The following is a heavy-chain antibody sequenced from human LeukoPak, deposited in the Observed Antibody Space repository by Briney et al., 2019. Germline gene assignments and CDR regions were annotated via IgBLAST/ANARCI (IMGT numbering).Heavy chain of an antibody. D-gene: IGHD3-10*01. V-gene: IGHV4-59*01. CDR1: GGSISSYY. Sequence: SSETLSLTCTVSGGSISSYYWSWIRQPPGKGLEWIGYIYYSGSTNYNPSLKSRVTISVDTSKNQFSLKLSSVTAADTAVYYCARRFGEWNYYYMDVWGKGTTVTVSS. J-gene: IGHJ6*03. CDR2: IYYSGST. CDR3: ARRFGEWNYYYMDV.